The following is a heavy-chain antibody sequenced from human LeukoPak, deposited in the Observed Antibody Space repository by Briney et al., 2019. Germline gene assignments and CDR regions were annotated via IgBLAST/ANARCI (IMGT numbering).Heavy chain of an antibody. CDR2: INPSGGST. Sequence: ASVKVSCKASGYTFTGYYMHWVRQAPGQGLEWMGIINPSGGSTSYAQKFQGRVTMTRDTSTSTVYMELSSLRSEDTAVYYCQLSGYYYDSSGVSYMDVWGKGTTVTVSS. J-gene: IGHJ6*03. CDR1: GYTFTGYY. CDR3: QLSGYYYDSSGVSYMDV. D-gene: IGHD3-22*01. V-gene: IGHV1-46*01.